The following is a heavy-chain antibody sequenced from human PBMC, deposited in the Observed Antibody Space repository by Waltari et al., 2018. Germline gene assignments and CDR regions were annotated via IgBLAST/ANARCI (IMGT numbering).Heavy chain of an antibody. CDR1: GGTFSSYA. J-gene: IGHJ4*02. V-gene: IGHV1-69*04. CDR3: ARPIHLGELSFPFDY. CDR2: IIPILGIA. D-gene: IGHD3-16*02. Sequence: QVPLVQSGAEVKKPGSSVKVSCKASGGTFSSYAISWVRQAPGQGLEWMGGIIPILGIANYAQKFQGRVTITADESTSTAYMELSSLRSEDTAVYYCARPIHLGELSFPFDYWGQGTLVTVSS.